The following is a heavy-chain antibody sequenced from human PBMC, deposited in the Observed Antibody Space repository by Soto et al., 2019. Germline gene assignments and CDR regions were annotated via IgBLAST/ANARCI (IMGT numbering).Heavy chain of an antibody. D-gene: IGHD3-3*01. CDR2: INAGNGNT. CDR1: GYTFTSYA. Sequence: QVQLVQSGAEVKKPGASVKVSCKASGYTFTSYAMHWVRQAPGQRLEWMGWINAGNGNTKYSQKFQGRVTITRDTSASTAYMELSSLRSEDTAVYYCARDALRLLEWFGGNDAFDIWGQGAMVSVSS. V-gene: IGHV1-3*01. J-gene: IGHJ3*02. CDR3: ARDALRLLEWFGGNDAFDI.